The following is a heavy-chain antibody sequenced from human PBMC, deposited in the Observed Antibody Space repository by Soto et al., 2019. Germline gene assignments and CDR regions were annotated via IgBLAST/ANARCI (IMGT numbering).Heavy chain of an antibody. CDR2: IRNEANSYTV. CDR3: ARRIETFRIGAFDI. D-gene: IGHD1-26*01. Sequence: GGSLRLSCAASGFTFSDYYMDWVRQAPGKGLDWVGRIRNEANSYTVVYAASVTGRFTMSRDDLKNSLYLQMNSLRAEDAAVYYCARRIETFRIGAFDIWGQGTMVTVSS. J-gene: IGHJ3*02. V-gene: IGHV3-72*01. CDR1: GFTFSDYY.